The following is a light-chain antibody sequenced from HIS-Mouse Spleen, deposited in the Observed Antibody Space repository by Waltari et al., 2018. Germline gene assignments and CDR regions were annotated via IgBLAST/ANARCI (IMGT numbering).Light chain of an antibody. CDR1: ALPKQY. V-gene: IGLV3-25*03. Sequence: SYELTQPPSVSVSPGQTARTPCPGDALPKQYASWYQQQPGQAPVLVIYKDSERPSGIPERFSGSSSGTTVTLTISGVQAEDEADYYCQSADSSGTYPGVVFGGGTKLTVL. J-gene: IGLJ2*01. CDR3: QSADSSGTYPGVV. CDR2: KDS.